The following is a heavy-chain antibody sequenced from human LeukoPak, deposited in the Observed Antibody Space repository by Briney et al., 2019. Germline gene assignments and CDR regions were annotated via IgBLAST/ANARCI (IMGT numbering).Heavy chain of an antibody. D-gene: IGHD6-19*01. CDR1: GFTFSSYG. Sequence: GGSLRLSCAASGFTFSSYGIHWVRQAPGKGLDWVAVISYDGNNKYYADSVKGRFTISRDNSKNTLYLQMNSLESEDTAVYYCAKDRWGAVASFDYWGQGTLVTVSS. J-gene: IGHJ4*02. CDR2: ISYDGNNK. V-gene: IGHV3-30*18. CDR3: AKDRWGAVASFDY.